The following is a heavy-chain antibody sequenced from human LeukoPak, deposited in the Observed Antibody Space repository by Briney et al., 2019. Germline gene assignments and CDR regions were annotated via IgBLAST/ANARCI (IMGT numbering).Heavy chain of an antibody. J-gene: IGHJ4*02. V-gene: IGHV4-39*07. CDR2: IYYSGST. D-gene: IGHD4-11*01. Sequence: SETLSLTCTVSGGSISSSSYYWGWIRQPPGKGLEWIGSIYYSGSTYYNPSLKSRVTVSVDTSKNQFSLKLSSVTAADTAVYYCASEMTTVSDAFDYWGQGTLVTVSS. CDR3: ASEMTTVSDAFDY. CDR1: GGSISSSSYY.